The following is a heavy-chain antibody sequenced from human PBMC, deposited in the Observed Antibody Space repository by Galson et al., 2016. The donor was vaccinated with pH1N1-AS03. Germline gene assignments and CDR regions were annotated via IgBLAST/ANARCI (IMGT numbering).Heavy chain of an antibody. CDR2: VSARGTT. CDR3: ARDRRDCSGGSCSQDGWFDP. V-gene: IGHV4-39*07. Sequence: LSLTGSVSGASVSHYASYWGWIRQAPGKGLEWIATVSARGTTYHNPSLDSRLTISLDTSKNHFSLTLTSVTAADTAMYYCARDRRDCSGGSCSQDGWFDPWGQGTLVVVSS. D-gene: IGHD2-15*01. J-gene: IGHJ5*02. CDR1: GASVSHYASY.